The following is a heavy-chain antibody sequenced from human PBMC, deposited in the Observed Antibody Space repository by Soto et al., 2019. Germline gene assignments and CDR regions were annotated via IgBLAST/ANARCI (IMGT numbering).Heavy chain of an antibody. CDR3: ARRWIYYDSSGYKPGGIDP. CDR1: GFTFSSYW. V-gene: IGHV3-7*05. J-gene: IGHJ5*02. CDR2: IKQDGSEK. Sequence: GGSLRLSCAASGFTFSSYWMSWVRQAPGKGLEWVANIKQDGSEKYYVDSVKGRFTISRDNAKNSLYLQMNSLRAEDTAVYYCARRWIYYDSSGYKPGGIDPWGQGTLVTVSS. D-gene: IGHD3-22*01.